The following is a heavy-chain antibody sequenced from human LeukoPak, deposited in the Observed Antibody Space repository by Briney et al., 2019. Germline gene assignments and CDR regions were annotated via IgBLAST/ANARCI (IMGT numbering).Heavy chain of an antibody. CDR1: GGSFSGHY. CDR3: ARRVCYYYDSSGYYFACKYFDY. V-gene: IGHV4-34*01. Sequence: PSETLSLTCAVYGGSFSGHYWSWIRQPPGKGLEWIGEINHSGSTNYNPSLKSRATISVDTSKNQFSLKLSSVTAADTAVYYCARRVCYYYDSSGYYFACKYFDYWGQGTLVTVSS. D-gene: IGHD3-22*01. CDR2: INHSGST. J-gene: IGHJ4*02.